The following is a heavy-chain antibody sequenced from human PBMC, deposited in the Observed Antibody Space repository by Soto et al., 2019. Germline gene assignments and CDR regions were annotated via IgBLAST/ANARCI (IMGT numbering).Heavy chain of an antibody. CDR2: IYWDDDK. CDR3: AHDVIGAYGMDV. D-gene: IGHD3-22*01. CDR1: GFSLSTSGVG. V-gene: IGHV2-5*02. J-gene: IGHJ6*02. Sequence: QITLKESGPTLVKPTQTLTLTCSFSGFSLSTSGVGVGWIRQPPGKALEWLALIYWDDDKRYSPSLKSRLTITKDTSKNQVFLKMTNMDPVDTATYYCAHDVIGAYGMDVWGQGTTVTVSS.